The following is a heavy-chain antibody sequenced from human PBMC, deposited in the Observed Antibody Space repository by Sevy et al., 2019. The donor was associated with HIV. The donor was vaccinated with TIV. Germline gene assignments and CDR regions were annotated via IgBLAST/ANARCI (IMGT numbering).Heavy chain of an antibody. D-gene: IGHD3-22*01. V-gene: IGHV3-23*01. CDR3: APTQNYYDSSGYDY. J-gene: IGHJ4*02. Sequence: GGSLRLSCAASGFTFSSYAMSWVRQAPGKGLEWVSAISGSGGSTYYADSVKGRFTISRDNSKNTLYLQMNSLRAEDTAVYYCAPTQNYYDSSGYDYWGQGTLVTDSS. CDR2: ISGSGGST. CDR1: GFTFSSYA.